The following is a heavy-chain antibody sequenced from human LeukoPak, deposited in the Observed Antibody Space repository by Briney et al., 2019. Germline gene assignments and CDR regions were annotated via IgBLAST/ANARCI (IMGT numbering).Heavy chain of an antibody. V-gene: IGHV4-34*01. Sequence: SETLSLTCAVYGGSFSGYYWSWIRQPPGKGLEWIGEINHSGSTNYNSSLKSRVTISVDTSKNQFSLKLSSVTAADTAVYYCARGWAAAGTSNFDYWGQGTLVTVSS. CDR3: ARGWAAAGTSNFDY. CDR2: INHSGST. CDR1: GGSFSGYY. J-gene: IGHJ4*02. D-gene: IGHD6-13*01.